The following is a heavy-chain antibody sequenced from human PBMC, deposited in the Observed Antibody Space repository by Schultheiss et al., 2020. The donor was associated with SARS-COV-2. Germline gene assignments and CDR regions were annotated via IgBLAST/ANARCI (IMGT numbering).Heavy chain of an antibody. CDR3: ASSSSWYFGHYYFDY. Sequence: GGSLRLSCAASGFTFSSYAMHWVRQAPGKGLEWVAVISYDGSNKYYADSVKGRFTISRDNSKNTLYLQMNSLRAEDTAVYYCASSSSWYFGHYYFDYWGQGTLVTVSS. CDR2: ISYDGSNK. V-gene: IGHV3-30*07. CDR1: GFTFSSYA. D-gene: IGHD6-13*01. J-gene: IGHJ4*02.